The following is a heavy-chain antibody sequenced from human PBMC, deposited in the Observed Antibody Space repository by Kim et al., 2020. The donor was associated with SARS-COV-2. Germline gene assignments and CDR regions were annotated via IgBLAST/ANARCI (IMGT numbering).Heavy chain of an antibody. CDR3: ATVDDSSGYYLGY. V-gene: IGHV1-24*01. J-gene: IGHJ4*02. Sequence: YAQKFQGRVTMTEDTSTDTAYMELSSLRSEDTAVYYCATVDDSSGYYLGYWGQGTLVTVSS. D-gene: IGHD3-22*01.